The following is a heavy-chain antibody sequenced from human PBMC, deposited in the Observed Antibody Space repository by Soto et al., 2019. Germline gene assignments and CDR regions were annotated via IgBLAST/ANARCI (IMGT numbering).Heavy chain of an antibody. D-gene: IGHD2-15*01. Sequence: QVQLVQSGAEVKKPGASVKVSCKASGYTFTSYGISWVRQAPGQGLEWMGWISAYNGNTNYAQKLQGRVTMTTDTSTSMAYMELRSLRSDDTAGYYCARPAYYKTQYFSGGSCYSVLGGMDVWGQGTTVTVSS. CDR2: ISAYNGNT. CDR3: ARPAYYKTQYFSGGSCYSVLGGMDV. V-gene: IGHV1-18*01. CDR1: GYTFTSYG. J-gene: IGHJ6*02.